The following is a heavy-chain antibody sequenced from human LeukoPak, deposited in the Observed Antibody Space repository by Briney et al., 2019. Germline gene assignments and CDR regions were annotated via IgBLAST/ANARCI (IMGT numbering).Heavy chain of an antibody. J-gene: IGHJ5*02. CDR3: ARTRYCTNGWLDP. CDR2: TDWDNDK. D-gene: IGHD2-8*01. Sequence: SGPALVKPTQTLTLTCTFSGFSLSPGGMCGSWIRQPPGKALECLARTDWDNDKYSITSLKTRLTNSKDTSKNQVVLTMANMDPVDTATYYCARTRYCTNGWLDPWGQGTLVTVSS. V-gene: IGHV2-70*11. CDR1: GFSLSPGGMC.